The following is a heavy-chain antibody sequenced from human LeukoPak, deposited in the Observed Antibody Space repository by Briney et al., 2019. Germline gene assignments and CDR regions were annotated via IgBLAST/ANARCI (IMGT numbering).Heavy chain of an antibody. Sequence: GGSLRLSCAASGFTFSSYSMNWVRQVPGKGLEWVSAISGSGGSTYYADSVKGRFTISRDNSKNTLYLQMNSLRAEDTAVYYCANLSGDYVVEAFDIWGQGTMVTVSS. J-gene: IGHJ3*02. CDR3: ANLSGDYVVEAFDI. CDR1: GFTFSSYS. D-gene: IGHD4-17*01. CDR2: ISGSGGST. V-gene: IGHV3-23*01.